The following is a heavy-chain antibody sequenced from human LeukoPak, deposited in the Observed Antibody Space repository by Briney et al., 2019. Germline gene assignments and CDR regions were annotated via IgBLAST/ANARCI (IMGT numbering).Heavy chain of an antibody. D-gene: IGHD5-18*01. Sequence: PSETLSPTCTVSGGSISSYYWSWIRQSPGKGLEWIGYIYYSGSTNYNPSLKSRVTISVDTSKKQFSLKLNSVTAADTAVYYCARDPGYSYGYGHYYYDMDVWGQGTTVTVSS. CDR1: GGSISSYY. CDR2: IYYSGST. V-gene: IGHV4-59*01. CDR3: ARDPGYSYGYGHYYYDMDV. J-gene: IGHJ6*02.